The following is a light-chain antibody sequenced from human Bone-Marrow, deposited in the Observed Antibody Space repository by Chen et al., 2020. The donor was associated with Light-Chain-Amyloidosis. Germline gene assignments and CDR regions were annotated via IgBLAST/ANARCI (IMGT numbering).Light chain of an antibody. J-gene: IGLJ1*01. CDR2: EVT. Sequence: QSALTQPASVSGSPGPSITISCTGTSSDVGGDNHVSLSQQHPDKAPKLMIYEVTHRPSWVPGRFSGSKSDNTASLTISGLQTEDEADYFCSSYTITNTLVFGSGTRVTVL. CDR3: SSYTITNTLV. V-gene: IGLV2-14*01. CDR1: SSDVGGDNH.